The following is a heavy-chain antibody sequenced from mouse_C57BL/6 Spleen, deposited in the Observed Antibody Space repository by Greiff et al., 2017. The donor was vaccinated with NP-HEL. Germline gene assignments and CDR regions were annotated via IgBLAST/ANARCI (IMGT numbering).Heavy chain of an antibody. V-gene: IGHV5-4*03. CDR2: ISDGGSYT. J-gene: IGHJ1*03. CDR1: GFTFSSYA. Sequence: EVKLVESGGGLVKPGGSLKLSCAASGFTFSSYAMSWVRQTPEKRLEWVATISDGGSYTYYPDNVKGRFTISRDNAKNNLYLQMSHLKSEDTAMYYCARVAYFDVWGTGTTVTVSS. CDR3: ARVAYFDV.